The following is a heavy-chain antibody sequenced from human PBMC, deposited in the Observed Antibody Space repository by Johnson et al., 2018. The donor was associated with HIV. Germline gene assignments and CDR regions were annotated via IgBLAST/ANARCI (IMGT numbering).Heavy chain of an antibody. V-gene: IGHV3-11*01. CDR3: ARRGVRYAFDI. Sequence: QLVESGGGLVKPGGSLRLSCAASRFTFSDYYMSWIRQTPGKGLEWVAYISSSGGTIYYADSVKGRFAISRDNAKNSLYLQMNSLRAEDTAVYYCARRGVRYAFDIWGQGTMVTVSS. J-gene: IGHJ3*02. D-gene: IGHD3-16*01. CDR2: ISSSGGTI. CDR1: RFTFSDYY.